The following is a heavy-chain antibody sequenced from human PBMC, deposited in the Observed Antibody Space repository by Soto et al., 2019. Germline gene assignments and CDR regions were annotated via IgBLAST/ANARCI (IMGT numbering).Heavy chain of an antibody. Sequence: GGSLRLSCAASGFTFTSYWMGWVRQAPGKGLEWVANIRQDGSEKYYVDSVKGRFTISRDNAKNSLYLQMNSLRAEDTAVYYGARATSAMHIVAAYFDYWGQGTLVTVSS. V-gene: IGHV3-7*01. D-gene: IGHD6-13*01. CDR2: IRQDGSEK. J-gene: IGHJ4*02. CDR3: ARATSAMHIVAAYFDY. CDR1: GFTFTSYW.